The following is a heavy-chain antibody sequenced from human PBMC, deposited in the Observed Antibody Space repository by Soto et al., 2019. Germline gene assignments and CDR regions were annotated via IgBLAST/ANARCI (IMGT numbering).Heavy chain of an antibody. D-gene: IGHD4-17*01. CDR1: GGSINNNYYY. V-gene: IGHV4-30-4*01. J-gene: IGHJ4*02. CDR3: ATMGTPVTGLYYFDY. CDR2: IYDSGTT. Sequence: SETLSLTCTVSGGSINNNYYYWSWIRQPPGKGLEWIGHIYDSGTTYSNPSLESRVTISVDTSKNQFSLDLSSVTAADTAVYYCATMGTPVTGLYYFDYWGQGTLVTVSS.